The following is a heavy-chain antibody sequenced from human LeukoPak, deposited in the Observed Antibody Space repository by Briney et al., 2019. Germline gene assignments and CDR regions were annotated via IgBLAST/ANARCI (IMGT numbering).Heavy chain of an antibody. D-gene: IGHD2-8*01. Sequence: SETLSLTCTVSGGSISSYYWSWIRQPPGKGLEWIGYIYYSGSTNYNPSLKSRVTMSVDTSKHQFSLKLTSVTAADTAVYFCARGGVRYFDLWGRGTLVTVSS. V-gene: IGHV4-59*12. CDR1: GGSISSYY. CDR2: IYYSGST. CDR3: ARGGVRYFDL. J-gene: IGHJ2*01.